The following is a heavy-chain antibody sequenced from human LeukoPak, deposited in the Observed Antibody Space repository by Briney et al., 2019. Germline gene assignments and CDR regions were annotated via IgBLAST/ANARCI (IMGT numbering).Heavy chain of an antibody. CDR1: GFTFSSYA. D-gene: IGHD2-15*01. CDR2: ISGNAALT. V-gene: IGHV3-23*01. CDR3: ARFLMFCSGGSCYFEN. Sequence: GGSLRLSCVVSGFTFSSYAVSWVRQAPGKGLEWVTAISGNAALTYYADSVKGRFTVSRDNSKNTLYLQMNSLRAEDTAVYYCARFLMFCSGGSCYFENWGQGTLVTVSS. J-gene: IGHJ4*02.